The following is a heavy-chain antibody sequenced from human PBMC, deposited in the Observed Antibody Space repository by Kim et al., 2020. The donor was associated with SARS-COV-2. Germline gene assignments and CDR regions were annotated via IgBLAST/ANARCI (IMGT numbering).Heavy chain of an antibody. Sequence: GESLKISCKGSGYNLVDYWISWVRHMPGKGLEWMGRINPSDSSTNSNPSFESHVTISVDKSSSTAYLQWSSLKASDTATYFCARSYYYYYGLDFWGQGTT. CDR3: ARSYYYYYGLDF. J-gene: IGHJ6*02. CDR1: GYNLVDYW. V-gene: IGHV5-10-1*01. CDR2: INPSDSST.